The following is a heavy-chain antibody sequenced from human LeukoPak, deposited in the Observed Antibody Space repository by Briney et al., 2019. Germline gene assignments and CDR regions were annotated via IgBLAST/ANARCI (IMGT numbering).Heavy chain of an antibody. D-gene: IGHD1-26*01. CDR1: GFTFSSYW. CDR2: IKQDGSEK. CDR3: ARVGRWELLRYYYYYMDV. V-gene: IGHV3-7*01. J-gene: IGHJ6*03. Sequence: GGSLRLSCAASGFTFSSYWMSWVHQAPGKGLEWVANIKQDGSEKYYVDSVKGRFTISRDNAKNSLYLQMNSLRAEDTAVYYCARVGRWELLRYYYYYMDVWGKGTTVTVSS.